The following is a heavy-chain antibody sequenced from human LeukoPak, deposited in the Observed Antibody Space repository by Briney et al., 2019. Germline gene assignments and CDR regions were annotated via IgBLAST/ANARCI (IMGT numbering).Heavy chain of an antibody. J-gene: IGHJ5*02. CDR2: MNPNSGNT. CDR1: GYTFTSYD. V-gene: IGHV1-8*03. Sequence: ASVKVSCKASGYTFTSYDINWVRQATGQGLEWMGWMNPNSGNTGYAQKFQGRVTITRNTSISTAYMELSSLRSEDTAVYYCARGRNDFWSGRANWFDPWGQGTLVTVSS. CDR3: ARGRNDFWSGRANWFDP. D-gene: IGHD3-3*01.